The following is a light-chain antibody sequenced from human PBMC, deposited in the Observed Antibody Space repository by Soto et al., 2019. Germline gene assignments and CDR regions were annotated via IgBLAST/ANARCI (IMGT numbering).Light chain of an antibody. CDR2: EVS. Sequence: QSVLTQPASVSGSPGQSITISCTGTSRYVGSYNLVSWYQQHPGKAPKLMIYEVSKRPSGVSNRFSGSKSGNTASLTISGLQAEDEADYYGCSYAGSSTFGYFFGTGTKLTVL. CDR1: SRYVGSYNL. J-gene: IGLJ1*01. V-gene: IGLV2-23*02. CDR3: CSYAGSSTFGYF.